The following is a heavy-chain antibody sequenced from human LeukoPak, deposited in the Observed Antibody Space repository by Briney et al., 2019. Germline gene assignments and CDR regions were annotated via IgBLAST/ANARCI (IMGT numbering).Heavy chain of an antibody. CDR3: AKEGVSVGAQRGYYMDV. D-gene: IGHD1-26*01. CDR1: GFTVTSAY. CDR2: IYPGVGT. Sequence: GGSPRLSCAASGFTVTSAYMNWVRQAPGKGLEWISVIYPGVGTYYADSVKGRFTISRDNSKNTLYLQLNSLRAEDTAVYYCAKEGVSVGAQRGYYMDVWGNGTTVTVS. J-gene: IGHJ6*03. V-gene: IGHV3-53*01.